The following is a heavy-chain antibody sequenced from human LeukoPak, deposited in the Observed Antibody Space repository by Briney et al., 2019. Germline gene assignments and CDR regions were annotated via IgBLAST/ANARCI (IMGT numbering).Heavy chain of an antibody. CDR3: ARQGLGYCSGGSCSVYYYYYMDV. CDR1: GVSISTSNSY. D-gene: IGHD2-15*01. J-gene: IGHJ6*03. Sequence: SETLSLTCTVSGVSISTSNSYWGWIRQPPGKGLEWIGSMYYTGNTYYNASLKSRVTISIDTSKNQFSLKLSSVTAADTAVYYCARQGLGYCSGGSCSVYYYYYMDVWGKGTTVTISS. V-gene: IGHV4-39*01. CDR2: MYYTGNT.